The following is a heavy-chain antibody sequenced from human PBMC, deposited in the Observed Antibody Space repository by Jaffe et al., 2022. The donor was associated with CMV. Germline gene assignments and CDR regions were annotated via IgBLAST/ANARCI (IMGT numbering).Heavy chain of an antibody. V-gene: IGHV3-21*01. CDR1: GFTFSSYS. D-gene: IGHD3-9*01. CDR2: ISSSSSYI. Sequence: EVQLVESGGGLVKPGGSLRLSCAASGFTFSSYSMNWVRQAPGKGLEWVSSISSSSSYIYYADSVKGRFTISRDNAKNSLYLQMNSLRAEDTAVYYCARYGFGEYDILTGYYMGYYFDYWGQGTLVTVSS. CDR3: ARYGFGEYDILTGYYMGYYFDY. J-gene: IGHJ4*02.